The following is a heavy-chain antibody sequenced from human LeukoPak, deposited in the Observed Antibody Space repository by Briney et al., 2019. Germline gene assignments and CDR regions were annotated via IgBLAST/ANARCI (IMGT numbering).Heavy chain of an antibody. CDR3: AREILRDGSYLIED. J-gene: IGHJ4*02. Sequence: GGSLRLSCAASRFTFNSYAMSWVRQAPGKGLEWVSVIGGSNGITFYVGSVKGRFTISRDNSKDTLYLQMNSLRAEDMAVYYCAREILRDGSYLIEDWGQGILVTVSS. D-gene: IGHD1-26*01. CDR1: RFTFNSYA. CDR2: IGGSNGIT. V-gene: IGHV3-23*01.